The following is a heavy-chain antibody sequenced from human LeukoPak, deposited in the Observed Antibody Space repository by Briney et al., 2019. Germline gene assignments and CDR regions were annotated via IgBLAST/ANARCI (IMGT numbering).Heavy chain of an antibody. CDR1: GGTFSSYA. D-gene: IGHD3-10*01. V-gene: IGHV1-69*04. J-gene: IGHJ5*02. CDR2: IILILGIA. CDR3: ARDVYGSGSYRWFDP. Sequence: GSSVKVSSKASGGTFSSYAISWVRQAPGQGLEWMGRIILILGIANYAQKFQGRVTITADKSTSTAYMELSSLRSEDTAVYYCARDVYGSGSYRWFDPWGQGTLVTVSP.